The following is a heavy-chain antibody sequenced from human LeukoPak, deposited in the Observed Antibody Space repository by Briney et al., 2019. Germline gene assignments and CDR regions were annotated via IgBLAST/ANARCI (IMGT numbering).Heavy chain of an antibody. D-gene: IGHD5-18*01. CDR3: VKEGGGHSYAPKTGPPT. V-gene: IGHV3-23*01. CDR2: VSDDGNSG. CDR1: GFSFSSCA. Sequence: PWGSLRLSCAASGFSFSSCARSWVRQPPGKGPQWVSGVSDDGNSGYYADSRNGRFIISRHNYANTLYLQMNNLADQDTAVYYCVKEGGGHSYAPKTGPPTWGQGTLVTVSS. J-gene: IGHJ5*02.